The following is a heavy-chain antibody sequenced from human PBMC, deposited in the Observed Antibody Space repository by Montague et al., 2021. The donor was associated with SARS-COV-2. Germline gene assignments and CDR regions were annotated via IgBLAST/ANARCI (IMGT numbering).Heavy chain of an antibody. Sequence: LRLSCAASGFTFSSYSMNWVRQAPGKGLEWVSSISSSSSYIYYADSVKGRFTISRDNAKNSLYLQMNSLRAEDTAVYYCARSPSYYYDSSGCFDYWGQGTLVTVSS. D-gene: IGHD3-22*01. CDR2: ISSSSSYI. CDR1: GFTFSSYS. CDR3: ARSPSYYYDSSGCFDY. J-gene: IGHJ4*02. V-gene: IGHV3-21*01.